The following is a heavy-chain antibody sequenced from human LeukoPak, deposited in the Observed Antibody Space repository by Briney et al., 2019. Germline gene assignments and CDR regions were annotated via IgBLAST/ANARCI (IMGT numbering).Heavy chain of an antibody. D-gene: IGHD4-17*01. CDR1: GFSVSTYA. CDR2: MSGSGAKT. V-gene: IGHV3-23*01. Sequence: GGSLRLSCAVSGFSVSTYAMSWVRQAPGKGLEWVSSMSGSGAKTNYADSVKGRFTISRDNSKNTLYLHMNSLRAEDTAVYYCASCHYYGDYRYWGQGTLVTVSS. CDR3: ASCHYYGDYRY. J-gene: IGHJ4*02.